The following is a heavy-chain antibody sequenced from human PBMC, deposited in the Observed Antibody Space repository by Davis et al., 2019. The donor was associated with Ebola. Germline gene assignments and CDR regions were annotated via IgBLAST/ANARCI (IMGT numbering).Heavy chain of an antibody. CDR1: GGSLSGYY. CDR3: ARRRGYSYGYLY. Sequence: GSLRLSCAVYGGSLSGYYWSWIRQPPGKGLEWIGEINHSGSTNYNPSLKSRVTISVDTSKNQFSLKLSSVTAADTAVYYCARRRGYSYGYLYWGQGTLVTVSS. V-gene: IGHV4-34*01. J-gene: IGHJ4*02. CDR2: INHSGST. D-gene: IGHD5-18*01.